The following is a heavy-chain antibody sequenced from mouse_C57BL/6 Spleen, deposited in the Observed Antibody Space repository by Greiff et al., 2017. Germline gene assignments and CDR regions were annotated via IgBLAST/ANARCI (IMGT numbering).Heavy chain of an antibody. CDR3: TRPTVVAGDY. Sequence: QVQLKESGAELVRPGASVTLSCKASGYTFTDYEMHWVKQTPVHGLEWIGAIDPETGGTAYNQKFKGKAILTADKSSSTAYMELRSLTSEDSAVYYCTRPTVVAGDYWGQGTSVTVSS. V-gene: IGHV1-15*01. D-gene: IGHD1-1*01. CDR1: GYTFTDYE. J-gene: IGHJ4*01. CDR2: IDPETGGT.